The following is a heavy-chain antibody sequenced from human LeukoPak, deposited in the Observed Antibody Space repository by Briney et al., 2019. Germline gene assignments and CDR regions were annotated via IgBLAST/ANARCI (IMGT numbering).Heavy chain of an antibody. Sequence: SQTLSLTCTVSGGSISSGDYYWSWIRQPPGKGLEWIAYIYYSGSTYYNPFLKSRVTISVDTSKIHFSLKLSSVTAADTALYYCASSRRYYYDSSGYYAFDIWGQGTMVTVSS. J-gene: IGHJ3*02. CDR1: GGSISSGDYY. CDR2: IYYSGST. D-gene: IGHD3-22*01. V-gene: IGHV4-30-4*08. CDR3: ASSRRYYYDSSGYYAFDI.